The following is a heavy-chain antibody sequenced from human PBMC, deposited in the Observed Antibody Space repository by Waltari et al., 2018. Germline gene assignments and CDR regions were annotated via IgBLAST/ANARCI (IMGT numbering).Heavy chain of an antibody. CDR2: INPNSGDT. J-gene: IGHJ4*02. V-gene: IGHV1-2*06. Sequence: QVHLVQSGAEVKKPGASVKVSCKASGYTFTGYYIQWVRRAPGQGLEWMGRINPNSGDTNYAQKCQGRVTWTRDTSINTAYMELSSLKSDDTAVYYCARDLGSDYGNRDYWGQGTLVTVPS. D-gene: IGHD4-17*01. CDR3: ARDLGSDYGNRDY. CDR1: GYTFTGYY.